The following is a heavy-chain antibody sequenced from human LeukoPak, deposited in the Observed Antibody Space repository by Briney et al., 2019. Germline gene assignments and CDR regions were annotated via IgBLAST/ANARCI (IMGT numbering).Heavy chain of an antibody. CDR3: ANTILGDYYYYYMDV. J-gene: IGHJ6*03. CDR2: IYYSGST. Sequence: SETLSLTCTVSGGSISSSSYYWGWIRQPPGKGLEWIGSIYYSGSTCYNPSLKSRVTISVDTSKNQFSLKLSSVTAADTAVYYCANTILGDYYYYYMDVWGKGTTVTVSS. V-gene: IGHV4-39*01. D-gene: IGHD3-3*01. CDR1: GGSISSSSYY.